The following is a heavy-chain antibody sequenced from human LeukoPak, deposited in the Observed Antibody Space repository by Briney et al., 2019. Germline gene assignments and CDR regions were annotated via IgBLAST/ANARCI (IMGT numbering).Heavy chain of an antibody. Sequence: SETLSLTCTVSGGSISSYYWSWIRQPPGKRLEWIGYIYTSGSTNYNPSLKSRVTISVDTSKNQFSLKLSSVTAADTAVYYCARHGAPMSTRFLVRGNYYYYYMDVWGKGTTVTVSS. CDR3: ARHGAPMSTRFLVRGNYYYYYMDV. J-gene: IGHJ6*03. D-gene: IGHD3-16*01. CDR1: GGSISSYY. CDR2: IYTSGST. V-gene: IGHV4-4*09.